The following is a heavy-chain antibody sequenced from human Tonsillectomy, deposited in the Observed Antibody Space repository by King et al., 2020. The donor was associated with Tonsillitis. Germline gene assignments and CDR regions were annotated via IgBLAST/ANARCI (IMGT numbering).Heavy chain of an antibody. V-gene: IGHV1-2*02. CDR1: GYTFTGYY. Sequence: VQLVESGAEVKKPGASVKVSCKASGYTFTGYYMHWVRQAPGQGLEWLGWINPNSGGTNYAQKFQGRVTMTRDTSISTAYMELSRLRSDDTAVYYCARDSELCFGENDYWGQGTLVTVSS. CDR3: ARDSELCFGENDY. D-gene: IGHD3-10*01. J-gene: IGHJ4*02. CDR2: INPNSGGT.